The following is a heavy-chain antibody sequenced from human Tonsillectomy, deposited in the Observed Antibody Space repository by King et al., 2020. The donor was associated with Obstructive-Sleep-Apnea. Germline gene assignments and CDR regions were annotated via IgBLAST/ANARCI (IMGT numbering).Heavy chain of an antibody. CDR3: VKTRAKYRSSPQGDY. CDR2: ISSNGGST. J-gene: IGHJ4*02. CDR1: GFTFSSYA. D-gene: IGHD6-6*01. Sequence: VQLVQSGGGLVQPGGSLRLSCSASGFTFSSYAMHWVRQAPGKGLEYVSAISSNGGSTYYADSVKGRFTISRDNSKNTLYLQMSSVRAEDTAVYYCVKTRAKYRSSPQGDYWGQGTLVTVSS. V-gene: IGHV3-64D*06.